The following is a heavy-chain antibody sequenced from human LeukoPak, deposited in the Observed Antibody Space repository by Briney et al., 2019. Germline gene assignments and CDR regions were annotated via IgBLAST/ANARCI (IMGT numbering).Heavy chain of an antibody. CDR2: INHSGST. D-gene: IGHD3-10*01. V-gene: IGHV4-34*01. Sequence: ASETLSLTCAVYGGSFSGYYWSWIRQPPGKGLEWIGEINHSGSTNYNPSLKSRVTISVDTSKNQFSLKLSSLTAADTAVYYCARRDYYGSGFEFDPWGQGTLVTVSS. CDR3: ARRDYYGSGFEFDP. J-gene: IGHJ5*02. CDR1: GGSFSGYY.